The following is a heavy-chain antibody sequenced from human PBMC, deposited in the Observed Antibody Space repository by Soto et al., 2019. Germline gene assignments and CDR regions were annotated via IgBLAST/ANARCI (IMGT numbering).Heavy chain of an antibody. D-gene: IGHD4-17*01. CDR2: IIPIFGTA. CDR3: ARGGNYGPYYYYGMDV. J-gene: IGHJ6*02. V-gene: IGHV1-69*13. Sequence: ASVKVSCKASGGTFSSYAISWVRQAPGQGLDWMGGIIPIFGTANYAQKFQGRVTITADESTSTAYMELSSLRSEDTAVYYCARGGNYGPYYYYGMDVWGQGTTVTVSS. CDR1: GGTFSSYA.